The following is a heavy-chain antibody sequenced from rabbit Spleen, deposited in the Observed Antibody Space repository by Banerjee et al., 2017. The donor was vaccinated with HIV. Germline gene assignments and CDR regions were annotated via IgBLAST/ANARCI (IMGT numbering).Heavy chain of an antibody. CDR3: ARDINGVVNYFDL. CDR1: GFSFSSSYW. CDR2: IAAGSGSTT. Sequence: QSLEESGGDLVKPGASLTLTCTASGFSFSSSYWMCWVRQAPGQGLEWIACIAAGSGSTTYYASWAKGRFTISKASSTTVTLQMTSLTAADTATYFCARDINGVVNYFDLWGPGTLVTVS. V-gene: IGHV1S40*01. D-gene: IGHD2-1*01. J-gene: IGHJ4*01.